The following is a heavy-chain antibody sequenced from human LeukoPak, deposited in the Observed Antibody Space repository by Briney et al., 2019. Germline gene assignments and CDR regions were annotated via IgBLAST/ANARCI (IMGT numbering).Heavy chain of an antibody. CDR1: GYTFTNYD. CDR2: MNPNSGNS. Sequence: ASVKVSCKASGYTFTNYDINWVRQATGQGLEWMGYMNPNSGNSAYAQKFQGRVTITTDASISTAYMEVSGLRSKDTALYYCAREGPDYWGQGTLVTVSS. V-gene: IGHV1-8*01. J-gene: IGHJ4*02. CDR3: AREGPDY.